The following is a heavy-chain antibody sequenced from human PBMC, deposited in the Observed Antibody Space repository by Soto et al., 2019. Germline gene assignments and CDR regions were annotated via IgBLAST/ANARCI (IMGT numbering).Heavy chain of an antibody. CDR2: ISGSGGST. CDR1: GFTFSTYA. V-gene: IGHV3-23*01. CDR3: AAPGPPGDRYSSSWCTY. J-gene: IGHJ4*02. D-gene: IGHD6-13*01. Sequence: GGSLRLSCAASGFTFSTYAMNWVRQAPGKGLEWVSGISGSGGSTYYADSVKGRFTISRDNSKNTLYLQMNSLRVEDTAEYYCAAPGPPGDRYSSSWCTYWGQGTLVTVSS.